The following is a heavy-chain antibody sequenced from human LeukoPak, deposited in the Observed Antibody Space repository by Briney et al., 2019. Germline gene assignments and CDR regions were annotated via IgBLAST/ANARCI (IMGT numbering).Heavy chain of an antibody. D-gene: IGHD3-22*01. CDR2: ISGSAGST. CDR3: AKDLSPYDSSGYYFGY. J-gene: IGHJ4*02. V-gene: IGHV3-23*01. CDR1: GFTFSSYA. Sequence: GGSLRPSCAASGFTFSSYAMDWVRQAPGKGLEWVSAISGSAGSTYYADSVKGRFTISRDNSKNTLYLQMNSLRAEDTAVYYCAKDLSPYDSSGYYFGYWGQGTLVTVSS.